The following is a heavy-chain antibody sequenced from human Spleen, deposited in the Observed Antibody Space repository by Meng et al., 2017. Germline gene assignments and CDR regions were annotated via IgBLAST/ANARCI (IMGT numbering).Heavy chain of an antibody. D-gene: IGHD3-9*01. CDR3: ARASRVHDILTGYYRSYYYGMDV. CDR2: ISYDGSNK. V-gene: IGHV3-30*01. J-gene: IGHJ6*02. CDR1: GFTFSSYA. Sequence: GGSLRLSCAASGFTFSSYAMHWVRQAPGKGLEWVAVISYDGSNKYYADSVKGRFTISRDNSKNTLYLQMNSLRAEDTAVYYCARASRVHDILTGYYRSYYYGMDVWGQGTLVTVSS.